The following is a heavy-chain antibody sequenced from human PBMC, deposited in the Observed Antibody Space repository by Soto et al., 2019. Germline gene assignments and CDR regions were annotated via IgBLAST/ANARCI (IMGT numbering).Heavy chain of an antibody. J-gene: IGHJ4*02. CDR1: GFTLSNYG. CDR2: IWYEGTTK. Sequence: PGGSLRLSCVASGFTLSNYGMHWVRQAPGKGLEWIALIWYEGTTKYSTDSMKGRFSISRDQSKSTLYLQVNSLRAEDTATYYCAKESDYGGNTDYWGQGTLVTVSS. V-gene: IGHV3-33*03. CDR3: AKESDYGGNTDY. D-gene: IGHD4-17*01.